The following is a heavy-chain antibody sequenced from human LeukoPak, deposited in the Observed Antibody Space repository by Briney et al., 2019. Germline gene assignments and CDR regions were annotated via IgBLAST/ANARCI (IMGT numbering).Heavy chain of an antibody. CDR3: ARDRSSLYNGNYAF. D-gene: IGHD3-22*01. V-gene: IGHV1-58*02. CDR1: GFTFTSSA. Sequence: ASVKVSCKASGFTFTSSAMQWVRQARGQRLEWIGWIVVGSGNTNYAQKFQERVTITRDMSTSTAYMELSSLRSEDTAVYYCARDRSSLYNGNYAFWGQGTLVTVSS. CDR2: IVVGSGNT. J-gene: IGHJ4*02.